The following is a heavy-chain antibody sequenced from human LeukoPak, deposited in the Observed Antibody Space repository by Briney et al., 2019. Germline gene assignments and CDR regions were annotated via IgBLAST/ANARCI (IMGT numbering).Heavy chain of an antibody. D-gene: IGHD3-3*01. J-gene: IGHJ4*02. Sequence: SETLSLTCAVYGGSFSGYYWSWIRQPPGKGLGWIGEINHSGSTNYNPSLKSRVTISVDTSKNQFSLKLSSVTAADTAVYYCARGHPPLETYYDFWSGYYGFDYWGQGTLVTVSS. CDR3: ARGHPPLETYYDFWSGYYGFDY. V-gene: IGHV4-34*01. CDR2: INHSGST. CDR1: GGSFSGYY.